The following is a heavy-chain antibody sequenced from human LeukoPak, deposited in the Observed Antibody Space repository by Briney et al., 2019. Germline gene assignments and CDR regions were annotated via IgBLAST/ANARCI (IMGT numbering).Heavy chain of an antibody. D-gene: IGHD1-26*01. J-gene: IGHJ3*02. CDR3: ASDPPWENDAFDI. Sequence: GRFTISRDNAENSLYLQMNSLRVEDTALYYCASDPPWENDAFDIWGQGTMVTVSS. V-gene: IGHV3-11*06.